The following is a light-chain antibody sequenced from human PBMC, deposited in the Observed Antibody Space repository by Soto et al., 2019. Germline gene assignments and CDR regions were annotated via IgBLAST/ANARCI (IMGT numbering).Light chain of an antibody. CDR2: GAS. J-gene: IGKJ1*01. V-gene: IGKV3-20*01. CDR3: QHYGSFGT. Sequence: EIVLTQSPGTLSLSPGERATLSCRASQSVSSSYLAWYQQKPGQAPRLLIYGASSRATGIPDRFSGSGSGTDFTLTISRLEPEDFAVYYCQHYGSFGTFGQGTKVEIK. CDR1: QSVSSSY.